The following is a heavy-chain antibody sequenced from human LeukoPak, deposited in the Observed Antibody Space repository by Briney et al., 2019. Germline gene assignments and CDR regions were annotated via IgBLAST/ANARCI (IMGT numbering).Heavy chain of an antibody. D-gene: IGHD2-2*01. CDR3: ARGLGYCSSTSCRFDP. Sequence: PGGSLRLSCAASGFTVSSNYMSWVRQAPGKGLEWVSVIYSGGSTYYADSVKGRFTISRDNSKNTLYLQMNSLRAEDTAVYHCARGLGYCSSTSCRFDPWGQGTLVTVSS. CDR1: GFTVSSNY. V-gene: IGHV3-53*01. J-gene: IGHJ5*02. CDR2: IYSGGST.